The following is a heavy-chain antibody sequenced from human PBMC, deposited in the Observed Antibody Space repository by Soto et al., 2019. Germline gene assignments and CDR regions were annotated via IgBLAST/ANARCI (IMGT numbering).Heavy chain of an antibody. V-gene: IGHV3-30*03. Sequence: GGSLRLSCAASGFNFGFFGMHWVRQAPGKGLEWVAFISGDGINTQYADSVRGRFTLSRDYSRKTMYLQMDSLRDEDTALYYCARGNLSFDFDAWGLGTLVTVSS. D-gene: IGHD1-26*01. CDR1: GFNFGFFG. J-gene: IGHJ4*02. CDR3: ARGNLSFDFDA. CDR2: ISGDGINT.